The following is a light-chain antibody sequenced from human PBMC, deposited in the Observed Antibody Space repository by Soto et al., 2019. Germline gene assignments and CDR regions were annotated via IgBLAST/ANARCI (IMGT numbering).Light chain of an antibody. CDR3: MQLLHPPLT. CDR1: QSLLHSNGYNY. J-gene: IGKJ4*01. V-gene: IGKV2-28*01. CDR2: LAS. Sequence: DVVMTPSPLSLPVTPGEPASISCRSSQSLLHSNGYNYLAWFLQKAGQSPQLLIYLASSRASGVPDRFSGSGSGTDFTLEISSVEAEDVGIYYCMQLLHPPLTFGGGTKVEIK.